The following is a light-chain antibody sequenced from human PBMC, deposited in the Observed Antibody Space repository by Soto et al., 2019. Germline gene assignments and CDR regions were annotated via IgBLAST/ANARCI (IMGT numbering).Light chain of an antibody. V-gene: IGLV4-69*01. CDR1: SGHSSYA. CDR3: QTWGTGIQV. J-gene: IGLJ2*01. Sequence: QSALTQSPSASASLGASVKLTCTLSSGHSSYAIAWHQQQPEKGPRYLMKVNSDGSHRKGDGIPDRFSGSSSGAERYLTISSLQSEDEADYYCQTWGTGIQVFGGGTKVTVL. CDR2: VNSDGSH.